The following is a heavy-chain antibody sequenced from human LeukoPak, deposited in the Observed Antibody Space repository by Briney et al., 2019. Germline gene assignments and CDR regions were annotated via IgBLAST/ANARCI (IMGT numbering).Heavy chain of an antibody. CDR2: IYYSGST. D-gene: IGHD6-13*01. J-gene: IGHJ4*02. CDR3: ARRAGIGQAYFDY. CDR1: GGSMSFYY. V-gene: IGHV4-59*08. Sequence: SETLSLTCTVSGGSMSFYYWSWIRQSPGKGLKCIGYIYYSGSTYYNPSLKSRVTILVDTSKNQFSLNLDPVTAADTAVYYCARRAGIGQAYFDYWGQGTLFTVSS.